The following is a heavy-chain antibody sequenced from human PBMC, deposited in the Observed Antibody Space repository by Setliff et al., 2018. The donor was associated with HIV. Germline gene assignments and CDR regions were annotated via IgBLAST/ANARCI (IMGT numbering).Heavy chain of an antibody. Sequence: TSETLSLTCTVSGGSISSSSYYWGWVRQPPGKGLEWIGSMYFSGSTNYNPSLKSRVTISVDTSKNQFSLKLNSVTAADTAVYYCARSPPTTFWSGYTYYYYMDVWGKGTTVTVSS. CDR2: MYFSGST. V-gene: IGHV4-39*07. CDR1: GGSISSSSYY. CDR3: ARSPPTTFWSGYTYYYYMDV. D-gene: IGHD3-3*01. J-gene: IGHJ6*03.